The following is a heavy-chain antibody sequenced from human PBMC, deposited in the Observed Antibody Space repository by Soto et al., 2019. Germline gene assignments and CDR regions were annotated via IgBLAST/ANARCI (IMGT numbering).Heavy chain of an antibody. D-gene: IGHD2-2*03. J-gene: IGHJ4*02. V-gene: IGHV3-64D*06. CDR2: ISSNGGST. Sequence: PGGSLRLSCSASGFTFSSYAMHWVRQAPGKGLEYVSAISSNGGSTYYADSVKGRFTISRDNSKNTLYLQMSSLRAEDTAVYYCVKDPGLDIVVVPAANPRTGVENPIDYWGQGTLVTVAS. CDR1: GFTFSSYA. CDR3: VKDPGLDIVVVPAANPRTGVENPIDY.